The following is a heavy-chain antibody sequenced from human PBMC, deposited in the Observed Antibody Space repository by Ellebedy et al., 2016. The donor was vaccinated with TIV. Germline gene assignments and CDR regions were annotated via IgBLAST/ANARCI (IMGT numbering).Heavy chain of an antibody. CDR1: GSISSSNC. Sequence: PSETLSLTCTVSGGSISSSNCFWDWIRQAPGKGLEWVSSISSSNHYIYYADSVKGRFTISRDNAKNSLYLQMNSLRAEDTAVFYCARELAAAGFFDYWGQGTLVTVSS. J-gene: IGHJ4*02. CDR2: ISSSNHYI. D-gene: IGHD6-13*01. CDR3: ARELAAAGFFDY. V-gene: IGHV3-21*01.